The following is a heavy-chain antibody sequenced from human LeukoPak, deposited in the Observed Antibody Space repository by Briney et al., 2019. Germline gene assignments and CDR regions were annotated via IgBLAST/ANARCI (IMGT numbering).Heavy chain of an antibody. V-gene: IGHV1-2*02. Sequence: ASVKVSCKASGYTFTGYYMHWVRQAPGQGLEWMGWINPNSGGTNYAQKFQGRVTMTRDTSISTAYMELSRLRSDDTAVYYCARDDFRTNGVRRGGYWGQGTLVTVSS. CDR2: INPNSGGT. CDR1: GYTFTGYY. J-gene: IGHJ4*02. CDR3: ARDDFRTNGVRRGGY. D-gene: IGHD2-8*01.